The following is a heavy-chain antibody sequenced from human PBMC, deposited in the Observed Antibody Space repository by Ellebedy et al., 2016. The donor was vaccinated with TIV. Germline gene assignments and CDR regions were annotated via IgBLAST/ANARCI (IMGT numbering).Heavy chain of an antibody. D-gene: IGHD3-16*01. J-gene: IGHJ4*02. CDR3: ARPDDGGSYVPWD. CDR2: ISSGSSTI. CDR1: GFSFSNYN. V-gene: IGHV3-48*02. Sequence: GESLKISCAASGFSFSNYNMNWVRQAPGKGLEWVSCISSGSSTIYYADSVKGRFTISRNNAKNSLFLQMNSLRDEDTAGYYCARPDDGGSYVPWDWGQGTLVTVSS.